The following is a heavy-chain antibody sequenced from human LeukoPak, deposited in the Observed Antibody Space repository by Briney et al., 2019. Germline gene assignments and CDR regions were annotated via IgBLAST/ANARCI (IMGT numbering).Heavy chain of an antibody. D-gene: IGHD2-2*01. V-gene: IGHV4-4*02. J-gene: IGHJ4*02. CDR2: INHSGST. CDR3: ASASTTVGVVPAASYFDY. CDR1: GGSISSSNW. Sequence: SGTLSLTCAVSGGSISSSNWWSWVRQPPGKGLEWIGEINHSGSTNYNPSLKSRVTISVDTSKNQFSLKLSSVTAADTAVYYCASASTTVGVVPAASYFDYWGQGTLATVSS.